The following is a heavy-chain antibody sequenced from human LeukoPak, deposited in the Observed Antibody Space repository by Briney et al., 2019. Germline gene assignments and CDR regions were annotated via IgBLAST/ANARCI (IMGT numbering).Heavy chain of an antibody. CDR2: ISYDGSNK. D-gene: IGHD6-13*01. CDR1: GFTFSTYA. V-gene: IGHV3-30-3*01. Sequence: GGSLRLSCAASGFTFSTYAVNWVRQAPGKGLEWVAVISYDGSNKYYADSVKGRFTISRDNSKNTLYLQMNSLRAEDTAVYYCARSSIAAAGAFDYWGQGTLVTVSS. CDR3: ARSSIAAAGAFDY. J-gene: IGHJ4*02.